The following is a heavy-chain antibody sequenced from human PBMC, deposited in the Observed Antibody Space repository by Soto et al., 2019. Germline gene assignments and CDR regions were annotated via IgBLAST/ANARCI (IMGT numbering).Heavy chain of an antibody. CDR3: ARNMVRIPNWFDP. CDR2: ISGGGNVK. CDR1: GFTFSSYE. V-gene: IGHV3-48*03. D-gene: IGHD3-10*01. J-gene: IGHJ5*02. Sequence: GGSLRLSCAASGFTFSSYEMNWVRQAPGKGLEWVAYISGGGNVKNYADSVKGRFTISRDNAKNSMYLQMNSLRAEDTAVYHCARNMVRIPNWFDPWGQGTLVTSPQ.